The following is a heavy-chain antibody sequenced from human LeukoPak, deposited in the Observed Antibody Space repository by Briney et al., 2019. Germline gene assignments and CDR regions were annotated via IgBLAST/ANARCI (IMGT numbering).Heavy chain of an antibody. CDR3: ARGASPPTQYYYYYMDV. Sequence: SETLSLTCAVYGGSFSGYYWSWIRQPPGKGLEWIGEINHSGSANYNPSLKSRVTISVDTSKNQFSLKLSSVTAADTAVYYCARGASPPTQYYYYYMDVWGKGTTVTASS. J-gene: IGHJ6*03. CDR1: GGSFSGYY. CDR2: INHSGSA. D-gene: IGHD4-17*01. V-gene: IGHV4-34*01.